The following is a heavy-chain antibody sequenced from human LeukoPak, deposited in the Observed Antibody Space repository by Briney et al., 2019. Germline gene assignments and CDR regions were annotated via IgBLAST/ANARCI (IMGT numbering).Heavy chain of an antibody. J-gene: IGHJ6*02. D-gene: IGHD3-3*01. CDR3: ARDVSITIFGVVTPYYYYGMDV. CDR2: ISAYNGNT. V-gene: IGHV1-18*01. Sequence: ASVKVSFKASGYTFTSYGISWVRQAPGQGLEWMGWISAYNGNTNYAQKLQGRVTMTTDTSTSTAYMELRSLRSDDTAVYYCARDVSITIFGVVTPYYYYGMDVWGQGTTVTVSS. CDR1: GYTFTSYG.